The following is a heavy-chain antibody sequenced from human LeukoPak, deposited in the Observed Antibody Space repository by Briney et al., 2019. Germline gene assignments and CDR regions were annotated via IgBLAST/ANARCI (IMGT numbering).Heavy chain of an antibody. V-gene: IGHV4-39*01. CDR2: IYYSGST. CDR3: ASSGSYRSDN. Sequence: PSETLSLTCTVPGGSISSSSYYWGWIRQPPGKGLEWIGSIYYSGSTYYNPSLKSRVTISVDTSKNQFSLKLSSVTAADTAVYYYASSGSYRSDNWGQGTLVTVSS. J-gene: IGHJ4*02. D-gene: IGHD1-26*01. CDR1: GGSISSSSYY.